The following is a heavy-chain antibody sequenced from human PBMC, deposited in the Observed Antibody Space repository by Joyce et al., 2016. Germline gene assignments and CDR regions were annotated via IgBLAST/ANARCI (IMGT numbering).Heavy chain of an antibody. CDR2: INHRGGT. CDR3: ARGTGQDSFGSGSYFN. D-gene: IGHD3-10*01. Sequence: QVQLQQWGAGLLKPSETLYLTCAVYGGSFSGYYWTWIRQPTGKGLEWIGEINHRGGTTYNPSLRSRVTISVDTSKNQFSLRLSSVTAADTAVYYCARGTGQDSFGSGSYFNWGQGTLVTVSS. CDR1: GGSFSGYY. J-gene: IGHJ4*02. V-gene: IGHV4-34*02.